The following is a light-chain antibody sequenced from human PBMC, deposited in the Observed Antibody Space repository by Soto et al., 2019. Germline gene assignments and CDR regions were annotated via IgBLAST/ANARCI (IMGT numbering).Light chain of an antibody. J-gene: IGKJ1*01. CDR1: QTVLYSSNNKNH. Sequence: IVMIQSPDSLSVSLGERATINCKSSQTVLYSSNNKNHLAWYQQRPGQPPKLLFSWASTRESGVPDRFSASGSGTDFTLSIGSLQAEDVAVYYCQQYYSTPRTFGQGTKVDIK. V-gene: IGKV4-1*01. CDR2: WAS. CDR3: QQYYSTPRT.